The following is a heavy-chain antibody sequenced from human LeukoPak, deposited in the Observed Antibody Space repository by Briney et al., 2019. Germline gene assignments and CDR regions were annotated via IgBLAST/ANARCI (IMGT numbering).Heavy chain of an antibody. V-gene: IGHV3-23*01. CDR3: AKAGSIRFDY. CDR1: GFTFSSYA. J-gene: IGHJ4*02. D-gene: IGHD1-26*01. Sequence: GGSLRLSCAASGFTFSSYAMSWVRQAPGKGLEWVSGISGSGGNTYYADSVKGRFTISRDNSKNTLYLQMNSLRAEDTAVYYCAKAGSIRFDYWGQGTLVTVSS. CDR2: ISGSGGNT.